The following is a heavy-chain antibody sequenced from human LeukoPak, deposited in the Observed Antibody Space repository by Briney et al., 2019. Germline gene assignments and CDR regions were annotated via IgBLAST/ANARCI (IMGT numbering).Heavy chain of an antibody. CDR2: ISYSGST. D-gene: IGHD4-17*01. CDR1: GGSISSYY. Sequence: SETLSLTCTVSGGSISSYYWSWIRQPPGNGLEWIGYISYSGSTNYNPSLKSRVTISVDTSKNQFSLKLSSVTAADTAVYYCARVKEGEGTTAGIDYWGQGTLVTVSS. V-gene: IGHV4-59*01. J-gene: IGHJ4*02. CDR3: ARVKEGEGTTAGIDY.